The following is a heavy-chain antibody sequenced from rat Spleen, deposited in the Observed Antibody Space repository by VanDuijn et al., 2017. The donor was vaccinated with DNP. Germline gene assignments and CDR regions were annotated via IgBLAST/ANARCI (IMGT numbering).Heavy chain of an antibody. J-gene: IGHJ2*01. CDR3: ATHVANNNYGFDY. CDR2: ISFDGIAT. CDR1: GFTFRDYN. V-gene: IGHV5-7*01. Sequence: EVQLVESGGGLVQPGRSLKLSCTASGFTFRDYNMAWVRQAPKEGLEWVATISFDGIATYYRGSVKGRFTISRDDAKNTLYLQMNSLRSEDTATYYCATHVANNNYGFDYWGQGVMVTVSS. D-gene: IGHD1-10*01.